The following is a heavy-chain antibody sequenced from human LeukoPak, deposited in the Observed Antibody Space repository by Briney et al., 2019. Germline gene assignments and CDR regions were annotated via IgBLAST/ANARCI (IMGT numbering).Heavy chain of an antibody. CDR1: GYSFTSCW. CDR3: ARRDSSGYYFRFDF. D-gene: IGHD3-22*01. Sequence: GESLKSSCKGSGYSFTSCWIGWLRQMPGKGLEWMGTIYPGDSGSRYSPSFQGQVTISADKSISTAYLQWSSLKASDSAMYYCARRDSSGYYFRFDFWGRGTLVTVPS. CDR2: IYPGDSGS. J-gene: IGHJ4*02. V-gene: IGHV5-51*01.